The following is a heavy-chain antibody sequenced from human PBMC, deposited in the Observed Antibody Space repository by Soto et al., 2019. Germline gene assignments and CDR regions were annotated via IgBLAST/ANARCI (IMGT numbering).Heavy chain of an antibody. CDR2: ISSSSSTI. J-gene: IGHJ5*02. Sequence: GSLRLSCAASGFTFSSYSMNWVRQAPGKGLEWVSYISSSSSTIYYADSVKGRSTISRDNAKNSLYLQMNSLRAEDTAVYYCAREADILNWFDPWGQGTLVTVSS. D-gene: IGHD3-9*01. CDR3: AREADILNWFDP. CDR1: GFTFSSYS. V-gene: IGHV3-48*01.